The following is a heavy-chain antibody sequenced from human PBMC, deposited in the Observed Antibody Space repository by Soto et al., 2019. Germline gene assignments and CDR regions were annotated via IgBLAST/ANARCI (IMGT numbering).Heavy chain of an antibody. CDR2: INPSGGST. CDR3: ARGDYYDSSGYDDAFDI. J-gene: IGHJ3*02. Sequence: QVQLVQSGAEVKKPGASVKVSCKASGYTFTSYYMHWVRQAPGQGLEWMGIINPSGGSTSYAQKFQGRVTMTRDTSTSTVYMELSSLSSEDTAVYYCARGDYYDSSGYDDAFDIWGQGTMVTVSS. V-gene: IGHV1-46*01. CDR1: GYTFTSYY. D-gene: IGHD3-22*01.